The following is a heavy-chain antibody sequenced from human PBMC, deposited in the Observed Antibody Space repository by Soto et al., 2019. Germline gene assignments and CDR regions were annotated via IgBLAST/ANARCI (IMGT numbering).Heavy chain of an antibody. CDR1: GFPLSTSGVG. V-gene: IGHV2-5*05. CDR3: AHTIMNYYDSNDYSPFDY. CDR2: TYWDDDK. Sequence: QITLKESGPTLVQPTQPLTLTCTFPGFPLSTSGVGVGWIRQPAGEALQRLALTYWDDDKRYGPSLKSRLTITKDTSKNQVVLTMTNMDPVDTATYYCAHTIMNYYDSNDYSPFDYWGQGTLVTVSS. D-gene: IGHD3-22*01. J-gene: IGHJ4*02.